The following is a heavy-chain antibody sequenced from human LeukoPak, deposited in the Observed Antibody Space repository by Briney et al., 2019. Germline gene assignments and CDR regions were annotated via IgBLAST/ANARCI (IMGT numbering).Heavy chain of an antibody. CDR1: GXXXXXYD. V-gene: IGHV1-8*01. CDR3: ARGQAAAGKREHDY. Sequence: ASVKVSCKXSGXXXXXYDXXWVRQATGXXXXXXXXXNPNSGNTGYAQKFQGRVTMTRNTSISTAYMELSSLRSEDTAVYYCARGQAAAGKREHDYWGQGTLVTVSS. CDR2: XNPNSGNT. J-gene: IGHJ4*02. D-gene: IGHD6-13*01.